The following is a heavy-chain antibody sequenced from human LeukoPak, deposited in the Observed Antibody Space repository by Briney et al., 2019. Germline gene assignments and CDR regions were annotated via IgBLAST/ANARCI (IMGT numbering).Heavy chain of an antibody. CDR2: ISAYNGNT. J-gene: IGHJ4*02. CDR1: GYTFTSYG. CDR3: ATDPLYDSSGYHYGG. V-gene: IGHV1-18*01. D-gene: IGHD3-22*01. Sequence: GASVKVSCKASGYTFTSYGISWVRQAPGQGLEWMGWISAYNGNTTYAQKFQGRVTMTEDTSTDTAYMELSSLRSEDTAVYYCATDPLYDSSGYHYGGWGQGTLVTVSS.